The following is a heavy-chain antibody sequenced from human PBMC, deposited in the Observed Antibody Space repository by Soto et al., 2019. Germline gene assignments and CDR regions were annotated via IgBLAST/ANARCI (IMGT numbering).Heavy chain of an antibody. D-gene: IGHD6-13*01. J-gene: IGHJ1*01. CDR2: IIPIFGTA. Sequence: SVKVSCKASGGTFSSYATSWVRQAPGQGLEWMGGIIPIFGTANYAQKFQGRVTITADESTSTAYMELSSLRSEDTAVYYCARDLGSSWYPEYFQHWGQGPRSPSPQ. CDR3: ARDLGSSWYPEYFQH. CDR1: GGTFSSYA. V-gene: IGHV1-69*13.